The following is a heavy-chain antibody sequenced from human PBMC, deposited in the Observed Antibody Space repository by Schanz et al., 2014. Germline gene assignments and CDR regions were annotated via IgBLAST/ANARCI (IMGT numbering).Heavy chain of an antibody. J-gene: IGHJ3*01. CDR1: GFTFRSYG. CDR2: ISYDGSSK. D-gene: IGHD3-3*01. Sequence: QVQLVESGGGVVQPGRSLRLSCAASGFTFRSYGMHWVRQAPGKGLEWVALISYDGSSKNHADSVQGRFTISRDNSKNTVYLRMNGPRIEDTSVYYCARDLVSYHDFWSGQETGDRAFDLWGQGTMVTVSP. V-gene: IGHV3-30*03. CDR3: ARDLVSYHDFWSGQETGDRAFDL.